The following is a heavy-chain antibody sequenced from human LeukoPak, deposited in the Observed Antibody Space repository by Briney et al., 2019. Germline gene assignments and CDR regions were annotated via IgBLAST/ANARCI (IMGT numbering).Heavy chain of an antibody. J-gene: IGHJ5*02. CDR1: AGTFSSYA. Sequence: SVKVSCTASAGTFSSYAISWVRQSPGQGLEWMGGIIPIFGTANYAQKFQGRVTITADESTSTAYMELSSLRSEDTAVYYCAKVTIFGVVTSGWFDPWGQGTLVTVSS. CDR3: AKVTIFGVVTSGWFDP. D-gene: IGHD3-3*01. CDR2: IIPIFGTA. V-gene: IGHV1-69*13.